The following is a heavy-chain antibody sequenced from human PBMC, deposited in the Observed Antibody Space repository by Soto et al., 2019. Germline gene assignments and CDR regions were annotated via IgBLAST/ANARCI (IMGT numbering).Heavy chain of an antibody. CDR3: ARGYYYCSGSYYPRQNYYYHYGMDV. J-gene: IGHJ6*02. CDR1: GGTFSSYA. V-gene: IGHV1-69*01. CDR2: IIPISGTA. D-gene: IGHD3-10*01. Sequence: QVQLVQSGAEVKKPGSSVKVSCKASGGTFSSYAISWVRQAPGQGLEWMGGIIPISGTANYAQKFQGRVTITAEVSTSTAYMELSSLRSEDTAVYDCARGYYYCSGSYYPRQNYYYHYGMDVWGQGTTVTVSS.